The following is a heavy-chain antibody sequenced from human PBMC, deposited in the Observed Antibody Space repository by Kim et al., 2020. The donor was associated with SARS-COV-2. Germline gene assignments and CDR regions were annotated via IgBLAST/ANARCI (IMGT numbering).Heavy chain of an antibody. Sequence: SETLSLTCTVSGGSISSGGYYWSWIRQHPGKGLEWIGYIYYSGSTYYNPSLKSRVTISVDTSKNQFSLKLSSVTAADTAVYYCARGPEVLADPTPGSSSSYYYYGMDVWGQGTTVTVSS. CDR1: GGSISSGGYY. D-gene: IGHD6-6*01. CDR2: IYYSGST. V-gene: IGHV4-31*03. J-gene: IGHJ6*02. CDR3: ARGPEVLADPTPGSSSSYYYYGMDV.